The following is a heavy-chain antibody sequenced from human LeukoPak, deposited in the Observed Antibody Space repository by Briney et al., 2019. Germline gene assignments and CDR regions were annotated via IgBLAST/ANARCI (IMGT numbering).Heavy chain of an antibody. Sequence: SSETLSLTCAVYGGSFSSYYWSWIRQPPGKGLEWIGEINHSGSTNYNPSLKSRVTISVDTSKNQFSLRLSSVTAADTAVYYCARRGSNYYYYYMDVWGKGTTVTVSS. CDR3: ARRGSNYYYYYMDV. CDR1: GGSFSSYY. J-gene: IGHJ6*03. V-gene: IGHV4-34*01. CDR2: INHSGST.